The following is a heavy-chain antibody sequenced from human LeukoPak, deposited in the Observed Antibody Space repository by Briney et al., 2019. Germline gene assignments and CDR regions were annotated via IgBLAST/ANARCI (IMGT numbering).Heavy chain of an antibody. D-gene: IGHD3-10*01. V-gene: IGHV1-69*06. Sequence: GASVKVSCKASGGTFSSYAISWVRQAPGQGLEWMGGIIPIFGTANYAQKFQGRVTITADKSTSTAYMELSSLRSEDTAVYYCASSSSLLLWFGVEYWGQGTLVTVSS. J-gene: IGHJ4*02. CDR2: IIPIFGTA. CDR1: GGTFSSYA. CDR3: ASSSSLLLWFGVEY.